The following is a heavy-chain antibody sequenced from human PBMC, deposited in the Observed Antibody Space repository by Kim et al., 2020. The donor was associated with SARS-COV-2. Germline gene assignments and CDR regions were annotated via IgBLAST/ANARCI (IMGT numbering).Heavy chain of an antibody. Sequence: GGSLRLSCAASGFTFSSYAMTWVRQAPGQGLEWVSSIGDTDADTYYADSVKGRFTISRDNSKNMLYLQMNSLRAEDTALYYCAKVWGGSRIVACMDVWGQGTTVTVSS. CDR2: IGDTDADT. CDR1: GFTFSSYA. J-gene: IGHJ6*02. D-gene: IGHD2-15*01. V-gene: IGHV3-23*01. CDR3: AKVWGGSRIVACMDV.